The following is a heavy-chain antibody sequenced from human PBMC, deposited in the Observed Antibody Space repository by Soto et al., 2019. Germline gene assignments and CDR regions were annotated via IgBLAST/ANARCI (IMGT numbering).Heavy chain of an antibody. V-gene: IGHV3-30*18. CDR1: GFTFSSYG. CDR2: ISYDGSNK. D-gene: IGHD3-3*01. J-gene: IGHJ4*02. Sequence: QVQLVESGGGVVQPGRSLRLSCAASGFTFSSYGMHWVRQAPGKGLEWVAVISYDGSNKYYADSVKGRFTISRDNSKNTLYLQMNSLRAEDTAVYYCAKDLTEDFWSGYTWGQGTLVTVSS. CDR3: AKDLTEDFWSGYT.